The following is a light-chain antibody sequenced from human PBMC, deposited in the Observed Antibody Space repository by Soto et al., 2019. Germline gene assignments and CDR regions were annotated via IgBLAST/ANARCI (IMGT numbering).Light chain of an antibody. Sequence: EIVMTQSPATLSVSPGERATLSCRASQSVSSNLAWYQQKPGQAPSLLIYGASTRATGIPARFSGSGSGTEFTLTISSLQSEDFAVYDCQQYNNWPPPYTFGQGTKVEIK. V-gene: IGKV3-15*01. CDR3: QQYNNWPPPYT. CDR1: QSVSSN. J-gene: IGKJ2*01. CDR2: GAS.